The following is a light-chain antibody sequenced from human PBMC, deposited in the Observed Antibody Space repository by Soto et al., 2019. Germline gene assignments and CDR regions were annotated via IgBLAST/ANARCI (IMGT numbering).Light chain of an antibody. CDR1: QSVRSS. V-gene: IGKV3-20*01. Sequence: EIVMTQSPATLSVSPGERATLSCRASQSVRSSLAWYQQKPGQAPRLLFSGAFNRATDTPDRFSGSGSGTDFTLIISGVEAEDFAMYYCQQYGDSPWTFGQGTRVDFK. J-gene: IGKJ1*01. CDR3: QQYGDSPWT. CDR2: GAF.